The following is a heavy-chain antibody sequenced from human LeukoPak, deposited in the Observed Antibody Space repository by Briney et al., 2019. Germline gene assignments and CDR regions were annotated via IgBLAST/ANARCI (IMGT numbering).Heavy chain of an antibody. CDR3: ARVGNLYFYYYMDV. CDR2: IKEDGGEK. V-gene: IGHV3-7*01. Sequence: GGSLRLSCAASGFTFSNYWMSWVRQAPGKGLEWVANIKEDGGEKYYVDSVKGRFTISRDHAENSLYLQMNSLRAEDTAVYYCARVGNLYFYYYMDVWGKGTTVTVSS. J-gene: IGHJ6*03. CDR1: GFTFSNYW. D-gene: IGHD1-7*01.